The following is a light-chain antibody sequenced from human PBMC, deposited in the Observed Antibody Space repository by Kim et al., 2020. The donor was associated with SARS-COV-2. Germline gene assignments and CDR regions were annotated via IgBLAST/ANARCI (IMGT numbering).Light chain of an antibody. J-gene: IGKJ4*01. CDR3: QQYNDWPLIS. Sequence: EIVLTQSPGTLSLSPGERATLSCRASQSLSSGSLAWYQQKPGQAPRLLLYGASTRATDIPARFSGSGSGTEFTLTIRSLQSEDLAVYYCQQYNDWPLISFGGGTKVDIK. V-gene: IGKV3-15*01. CDR2: GAS. CDR1: QSLSSG.